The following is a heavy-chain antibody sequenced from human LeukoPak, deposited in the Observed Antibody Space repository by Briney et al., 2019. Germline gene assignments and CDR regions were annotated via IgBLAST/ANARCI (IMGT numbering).Heavy chain of an antibody. CDR1: GGSISSYY. V-gene: IGHV4-34*01. CDR2: INHSGST. D-gene: IGHD3-10*01. J-gene: IGHJ4*02. CDR3: ARHTRYYYGSGYFDY. Sequence: SETLSLTCTVSGGSISSYYWSWIRQPPGKGLEWIGEINHSGSTNYNPSLKSRVTISVDTSKNQFSLKLSSVTAADTAVYYCARHTRYYYGSGYFDYWGQGTLVTVSS.